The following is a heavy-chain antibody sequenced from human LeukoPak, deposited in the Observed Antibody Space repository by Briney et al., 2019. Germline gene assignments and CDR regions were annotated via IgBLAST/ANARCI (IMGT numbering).Heavy chain of an antibody. D-gene: IGHD3-10*01. CDR2: INYSGNT. CDR3: ARVYGSGARYYYYYMDV. J-gene: IGHJ6*03. CDR1: GGSISSSNYY. V-gene: IGHV4-39*07. Sequence: SETLSLTCTVSGGSISSSNYYWGWIRQPPGKGLEWIGSINYSGNTYYNPSLKSRVTISVDTSKNQFSLKLSSVTAADTAVYYCARVYGSGARYYYYYMDVWGKGTTVTVSS.